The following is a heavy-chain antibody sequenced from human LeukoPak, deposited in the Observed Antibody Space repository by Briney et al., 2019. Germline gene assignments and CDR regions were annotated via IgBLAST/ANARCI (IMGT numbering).Heavy chain of an antibody. CDR3: AKVGRHCSRGSCYYWFDR. CDR1: GFTFDDYA. Sequence: GGSLRLSCAASGFTFDDYAMHWVRQAPGEGLEWGSGIRWNSGSIGYAASLKGRFTISRDTAKNSLYLKMSSLRAEDTALYYCAKVGRHCSRGSCYYWFDRWGQGTLVTVSS. CDR2: IRWNSGSI. D-gene: IGHD2-15*01. V-gene: IGHV3-9*01. J-gene: IGHJ5*02.